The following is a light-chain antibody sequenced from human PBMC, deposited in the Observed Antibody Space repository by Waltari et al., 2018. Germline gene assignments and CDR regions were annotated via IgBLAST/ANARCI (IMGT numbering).Light chain of an antibody. Sequence: EIVLTQSPGTLSLSLGERATLSCRASQSVSRALAWYQQKPGQAPRLLIDGASTRATCIPDRFSGSGSGTDFSLTISRLEPDDVAVYYCQHYVRLPATFGQGTTVEI. J-gene: IGKJ1*01. CDR2: GAS. V-gene: IGKV3-20*01. CDR3: QHYVRLPAT. CDR1: QSVSRA.